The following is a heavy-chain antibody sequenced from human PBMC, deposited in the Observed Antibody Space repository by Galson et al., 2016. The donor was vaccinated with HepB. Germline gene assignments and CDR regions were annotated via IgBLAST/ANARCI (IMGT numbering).Heavy chain of an antibody. J-gene: IGHJ4*02. Sequence: SLRLSCAASGFTFSDYSMTWVRQAPGKGLEWVSYISSSGLYIYYADSVRGRFTISRDNAKNSLYLQINSLRAEDTAEYYCARHQIPTGIVAEGSLDYWGQGTLVTVSS. CDR2: ISSSGLYI. CDR3: ARHQIPTGIVAEGSLDY. CDR1: GFTFSDYS. D-gene: IGHD1-26*01. V-gene: IGHV3-21*01.